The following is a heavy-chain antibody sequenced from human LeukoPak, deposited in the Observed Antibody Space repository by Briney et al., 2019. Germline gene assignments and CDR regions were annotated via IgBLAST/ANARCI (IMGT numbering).Heavy chain of an antibody. J-gene: IGHJ6*03. Sequence: PSETLSLTCTVSGGSISSYYWSWIRQPPGKGLEWIGYIYYSGSTNYNPSLKSRVTISVDTSKKQFSLKLSSVTAADTAVYYCARGNHYGSGSYYNPYYYYMDVWGKGTTVAISS. V-gene: IGHV4-59*01. CDR2: IYYSGST. CDR1: GGSISSYY. CDR3: ARGNHYGSGSYYNPYYYYMDV. D-gene: IGHD3-10*01.